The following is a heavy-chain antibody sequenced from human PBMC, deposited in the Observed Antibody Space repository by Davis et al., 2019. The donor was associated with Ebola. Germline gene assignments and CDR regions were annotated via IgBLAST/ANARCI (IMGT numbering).Heavy chain of an antibody. D-gene: IGHD3-16*01. V-gene: IGHV1-69*04. CDR3: ARVRLRRQFDY. Sequence: AASVKVSCKASGGTFSSYAISWVRQAPGQGLEWMGRIIPILGIANYAQKFQGRVTITADKFTSTAYMELRSLRSDDTAVYYCARVRLRRQFDYWGQGTLVTVSS. CDR1: GGTFSSYA. CDR2: IIPILGIA. J-gene: IGHJ4*02.